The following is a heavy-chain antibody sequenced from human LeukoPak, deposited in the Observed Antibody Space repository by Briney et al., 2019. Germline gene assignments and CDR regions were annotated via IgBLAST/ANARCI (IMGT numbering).Heavy chain of an antibody. Sequence: GGSLRLSCAASGFTFSSYAMSWVRQAPGKGLEWVSGISGSGGSTYYADSVEGRFTISRDNSKNRLYLQMNSLRAEDTAVYYCAKDRYCSGGSYPDYWGQGTLVTVSS. CDR1: GFTFSSYA. D-gene: IGHD2-15*01. CDR3: AKDRYCSGGSYPDY. CDR2: ISGSGGST. J-gene: IGHJ4*02. V-gene: IGHV3-23*01.